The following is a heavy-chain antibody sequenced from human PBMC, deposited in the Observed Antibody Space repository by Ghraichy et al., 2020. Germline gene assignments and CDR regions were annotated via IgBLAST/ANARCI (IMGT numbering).Heavy chain of an antibody. V-gene: IGHV4-39*01. CDR3: ARPPYYYDSSGYYLGAFDI. J-gene: IGHJ3*02. CDR2: IYYSGST. D-gene: IGHD3-22*01. CDR1: GGSISSSSYY. Sequence: SETLSLTCTVSGGSISSSSYYWGWIRQPPGKGLEWIGSIYYSGSTYYNPSLKSRVTISVDTSKNQFSLKLSSVSAADTAVYYCARPPYYYDSSGYYLGAFDIWGQGTMVTVSS.